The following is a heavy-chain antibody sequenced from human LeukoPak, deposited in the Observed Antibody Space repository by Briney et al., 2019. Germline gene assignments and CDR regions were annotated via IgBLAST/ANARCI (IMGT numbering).Heavy chain of an antibody. CDR2: IIPILGIA. J-gene: IGHJ4*02. CDR1: GYTFTGYY. CDR3: ARDLNYYDSSGYYDY. V-gene: IGHV1-69*04. D-gene: IGHD3-22*01. Sequence: GASVKVSCKASGYTFTGYYMHWVRQAPGQGLEWMGRIIPILGIANYAQKFQGRVTITADKSTSTAYMELSSLRSEDTAVYYCARDLNYYDSSGYYDYWGQGTLVTVSS.